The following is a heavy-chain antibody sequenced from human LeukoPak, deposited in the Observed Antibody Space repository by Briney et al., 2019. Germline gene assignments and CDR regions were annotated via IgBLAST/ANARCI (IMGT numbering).Heavy chain of an antibody. CDR3: ARDRGEAFDI. CDR1: GGSISSSSYY. J-gene: IGHJ3*02. CDR2: IYYSGST. V-gene: IGHV4-39*02. Sequence: PSETLSLTCTVSGGSISSSSYYWGWIRQPPGKGLEWIGSIYYSGSTYYNPSLKSRVTISVDTSKNQFSLKLSSVTAADTAVYYCARDRGEAFDIWGQGTMVTVSS. D-gene: IGHD3-3*01.